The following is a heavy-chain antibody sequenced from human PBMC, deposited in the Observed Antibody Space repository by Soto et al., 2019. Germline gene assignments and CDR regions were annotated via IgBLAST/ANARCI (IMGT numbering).Heavy chain of an antibody. CDR3: ASTNDYGDYYLDY. Sequence: PSDTLSLTCTVSGGSISSGGYYWSWKRQHPGKGLEWIGYIYYSGSTYYNPSLKSRVTISVDTSKNQFSLKLSSVTAADTAVYYCASTNDYGDYYLDYWGQGTLVTVSS. J-gene: IGHJ4*02. CDR2: IYYSGST. V-gene: IGHV4-31*03. CDR1: GGSISSGGYY. D-gene: IGHD4-17*01.